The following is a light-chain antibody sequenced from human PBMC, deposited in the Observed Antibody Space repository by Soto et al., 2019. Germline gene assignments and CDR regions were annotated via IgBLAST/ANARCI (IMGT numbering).Light chain of an antibody. Sequence: ELVLTQSPATLSGPPGERATLSCRASQSLSTNLAGYQQKPGQAPRLLIYGASTRATGIPARFSGSGSGTEFTLTISSLQSADFAVFYCQQYSDCLCTFGQGTMVEIK. J-gene: IGKJ1*01. CDR3: QQYSDCLCT. V-gene: IGKV3-15*01. CDR1: QSLSTN. CDR2: GAS.